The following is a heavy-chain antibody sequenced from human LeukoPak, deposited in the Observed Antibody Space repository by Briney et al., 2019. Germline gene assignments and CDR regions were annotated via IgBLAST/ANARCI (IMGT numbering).Heavy chain of an antibody. CDR2: IYHSGST. J-gene: IGHJ4*02. CDR3: ARLVGSGSGSYLSK. Sequence: PSETLTLTCTVSGYSISSAYYWGWIRQPPGKGLEWIGTIYHSGSTYYNPSLKSRVTISVDTSKNQFSLKLSSVTAADTAVYYCARLVGSGSGSYLSKWGQGTLVTVSS. CDR1: GYSISSAYY. D-gene: IGHD3-10*01. V-gene: IGHV4-38-2*02.